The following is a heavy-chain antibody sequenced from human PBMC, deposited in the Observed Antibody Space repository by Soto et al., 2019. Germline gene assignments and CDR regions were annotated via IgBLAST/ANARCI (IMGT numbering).Heavy chain of an antibody. D-gene: IGHD6-19*01. CDR1: GFTFSSYG. Sequence: GSLRLSCAASGFTFSSYGMHWVRQAPGKGLEWVAVISYDGSNKYYADSVKGRFTISRDNSKNTLYLQMNSLRAEDTAVYYCAKWGSSGHDAFDIWGQGTMITVSS. V-gene: IGHV3-30*18. CDR3: AKWGSSGHDAFDI. CDR2: ISYDGSNK. J-gene: IGHJ3*02.